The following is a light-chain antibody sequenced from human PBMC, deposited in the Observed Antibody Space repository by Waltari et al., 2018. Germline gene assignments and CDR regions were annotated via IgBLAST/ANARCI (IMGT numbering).Light chain of an antibody. Sequence: DIVMTQSPDSLAVSLGERATINCKSSQSVLYSSNNLNYLAWYQQKPGQPPKLPIYWASTRESGVPDRFSGSGSGTDFTLTISSLQAEDVAVYYCQQFYSTPYTFGQGTKLEIK. CDR1: QSVLYSSNNLNY. J-gene: IGKJ2*01. V-gene: IGKV4-1*01. CDR2: WAS. CDR3: QQFYSTPYT.